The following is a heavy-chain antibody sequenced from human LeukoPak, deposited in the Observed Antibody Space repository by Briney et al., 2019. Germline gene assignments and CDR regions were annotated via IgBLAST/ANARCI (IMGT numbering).Heavy chain of an antibody. D-gene: IGHD2/OR15-2a*01. CDR3: AKEGGIYDPTSEEYYYYGMDV. V-gene: IGHV3-30*18. Sequence: GGSLRLSCAASGFTFSSYGMHWVRQAPGKGLEWVAVISYDGSNKYYADSVKGRFTISRDNSKNTLYLQMNSLRAEDTAVYYCAKEGGIYDPTSEEYYYYGMDVWGQGTTVTVSS. CDR1: GFTFSSYG. CDR2: ISYDGSNK. J-gene: IGHJ6*02.